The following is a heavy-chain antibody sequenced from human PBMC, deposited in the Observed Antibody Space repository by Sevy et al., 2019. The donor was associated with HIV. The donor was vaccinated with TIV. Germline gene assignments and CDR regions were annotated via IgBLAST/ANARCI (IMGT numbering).Heavy chain of an antibody. V-gene: IGHV3-23*01. Sequence: GGSLRLSCAVSGFSFDSYGMTWVRQAPGKGLEWVSGISGSGTRTYYADSVKGRFIISRDNSKNTLYLQMKSLRSEDTGIFYCAKGGGGHYDPDEIGYYFYYYNMDVWGKGTTVTVSS. CDR1: GFSFDSYG. CDR3: AKGGGGHYDPDEIGYYFYYYNMDV. D-gene: IGHD3-22*01. CDR2: ISGSGTRT. J-gene: IGHJ6*03.